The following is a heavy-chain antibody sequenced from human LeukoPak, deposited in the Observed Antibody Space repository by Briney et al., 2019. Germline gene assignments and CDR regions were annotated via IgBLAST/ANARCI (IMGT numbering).Heavy chain of an antibody. CDR2: IYYSGST. CDR1: GGSISSYY. Sequence: SETLSLTCTVSGGSISSYYWSWIRQPPGKGLEWIGYIYYSGSTNYNPSLKSRVTISVDTSKNQFSLKLSSVTAADTAVYYCARTETHDYGPLLFDHWGQGTLVTVSS. D-gene: IGHD4-17*01. CDR3: ARTETHDYGPLLFDH. V-gene: IGHV4-59*08. J-gene: IGHJ4*02.